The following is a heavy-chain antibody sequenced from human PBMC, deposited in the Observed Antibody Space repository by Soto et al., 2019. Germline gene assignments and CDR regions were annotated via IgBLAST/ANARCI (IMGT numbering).Heavy chain of an antibody. CDR1: GFSFSSFA. J-gene: IGHJ4*02. D-gene: IGHD2-2*01. CDR2: ISGSGGST. Sequence: EVKLLESGGGLMQPGGSLRLSCAASGFSFSSFAMSWVRQAPGKGLEWVSAISGSGGSTYYADPVKGRFTISRDISKNTLFLQMNSLRAEDTAVYYCAKDVAVIVPAAVKGEFDYWGQGTLVTVSS. V-gene: IGHV3-23*01. CDR3: AKDVAVIVPAAVKGEFDY.